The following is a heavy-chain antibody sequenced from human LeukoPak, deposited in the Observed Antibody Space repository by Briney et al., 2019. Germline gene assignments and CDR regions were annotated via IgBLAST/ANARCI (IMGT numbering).Heavy chain of an antibody. D-gene: IGHD3-16*01. Sequence: HPSETLSLTCSVSGYSISSGYHWAWFRQTPGKRLEWLGSIYQDGSTYDNLSLKSRVTLSVDTSKSQFSLKMKTVTVADTAVYYCARSEIDDYSRYWGQGTLVLVSS. J-gene: IGHJ4*02. CDR3: ARSEIDDYSRY. CDR2: IYQDGST. V-gene: IGHV4-38-2*02. CDR1: GYSISSGYH.